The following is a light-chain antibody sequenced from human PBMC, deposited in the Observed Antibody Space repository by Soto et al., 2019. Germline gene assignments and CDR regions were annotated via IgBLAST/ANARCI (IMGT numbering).Light chain of an antibody. CDR1: QSISSY. J-gene: IGKJ5*01. CDR3: QQANSFPIT. Sequence: DIQMTQSPCSLSASVGDRVTITCRASQSISSYLNWYQQKPGKAPKLLIYAASSLQSGVPSRFSGSGSGTDFTLTISSLQPEDFATYYCQQANSFPITFGQGTRLEI. V-gene: IGKV1-39*01. CDR2: AAS.